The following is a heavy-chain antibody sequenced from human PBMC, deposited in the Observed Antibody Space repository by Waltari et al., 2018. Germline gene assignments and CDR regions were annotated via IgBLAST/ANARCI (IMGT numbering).Heavy chain of an antibody. Sequence: QQHLQESGPGLVKPSETLSLTCTVSGVSISRRNYYWGSIRQPPGKGLEWSGQISESGSTSSTPSLKSPVTISVDTSRNQISLNLYSVTAADAAVYYCARRENYNFWRDSFDVWGQGTVVTVSS. CDR2: ISESGST. CDR1: GVSISRRNYY. V-gene: IGHV4-39*07. D-gene: IGHD3-3*01. J-gene: IGHJ3*01. CDR3: ARRENYNFWRDSFDV.